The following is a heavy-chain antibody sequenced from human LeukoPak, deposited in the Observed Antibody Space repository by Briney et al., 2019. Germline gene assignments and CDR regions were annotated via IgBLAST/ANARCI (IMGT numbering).Heavy chain of an antibody. J-gene: IGHJ4*02. CDR3: ARGYQRPDY. CDR1: GFTFSSYA. Sequence: GGSLRLSCAASGFTFSSYAMSWVRQAPGKGLEWVSSISSSSNNINYADSVKGRFTISRDNAMNSVHLQMNSLRVEDTAVYYCARGYQRPDYWGQGTLITVSS. V-gene: IGHV3-21*01. D-gene: IGHD2-2*01. CDR2: ISSSSNNI.